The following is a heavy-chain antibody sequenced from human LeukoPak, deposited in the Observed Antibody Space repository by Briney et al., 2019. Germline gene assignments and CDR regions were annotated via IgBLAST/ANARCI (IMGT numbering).Heavy chain of an antibody. D-gene: IGHD5-24*01. J-gene: IGHJ4*02. Sequence: PGGSLRLSCAASGFTFSSSNMNWVRQAPGKGLEWVSVIYSGGSTYYADSVKGRFTISRDNSKNTLYLQMNSLRAEDTAVYYCAGRRDGFNYWGQGTLVTVSS. CDR1: GFTFSSSN. CDR2: IYSGGST. CDR3: AGRRDGFNY. V-gene: IGHV3-53*01.